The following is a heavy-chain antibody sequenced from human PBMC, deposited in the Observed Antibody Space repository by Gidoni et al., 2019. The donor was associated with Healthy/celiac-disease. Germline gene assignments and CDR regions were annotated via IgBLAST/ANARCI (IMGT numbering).Heavy chain of an antibody. CDR1: GSSIRSDYY. Sequence: QVQLQESGPGLVKPSETLSLTCTVSGSSIRSDYYWGWIRQPPGKGLEWIGSIYHSGRTYYNPSLKSRVTISVDTSQPQFSLKLSSVTAADTAVYYCARGGMATSPLGYWGQGTLVTISS. D-gene: IGHD5-12*01. J-gene: IGHJ4*02. V-gene: IGHV4-38-2*02. CDR2: IYHSGRT. CDR3: ARGGMATSPLGY.